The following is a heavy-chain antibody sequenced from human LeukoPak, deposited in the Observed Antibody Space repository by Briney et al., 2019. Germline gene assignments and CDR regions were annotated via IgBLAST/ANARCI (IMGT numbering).Heavy chain of an antibody. J-gene: IGHJ3*02. CDR3: ARVIRYGDYLGSFDI. CDR2: INAGNGNA. CDR1: GYTFTSYA. Sequence: GASVKVSCKASGYTFTSYAMHWVRQAPGQRLEWMGWINAGNGNAKYSQKFQGRVTITRDTSASTAYMELSSLRSEDTAVYYCARVIRYGDYLGSFDIWGQGTMVTVSS. V-gene: IGHV1-3*01. D-gene: IGHD4-17*01.